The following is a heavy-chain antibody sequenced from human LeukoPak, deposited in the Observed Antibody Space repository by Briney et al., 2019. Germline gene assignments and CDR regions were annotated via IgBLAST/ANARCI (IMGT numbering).Heavy chain of an antibody. V-gene: IGHV4-4*02. CDR1: GGSLSTTSW. J-gene: IGHJ3*02. CDR3: AKSNGYGLVDI. D-gene: IGHD3-10*01. Sequence: SGTLSLTCAVSGGSLSTTSWWVWLRQPPGKGLEWIGEVYHSGGGNRNYNPSLKSRATISVDTSRNQFSLKLNSVTAADTAVYYCAKSNGYGLVDIWGQGTMVTVSS. CDR2: VYHSGGGNR.